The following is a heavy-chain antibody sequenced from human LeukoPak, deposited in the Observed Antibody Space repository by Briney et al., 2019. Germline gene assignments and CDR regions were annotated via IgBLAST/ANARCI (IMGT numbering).Heavy chain of an antibody. D-gene: IGHD2-2*01. V-gene: IGHV3-23*01. CDR2: IGGSGGST. CDR1: GFTFSSYA. J-gene: IGHJ4*02. CDR3: AKLVVPAAIVY. Sequence: GGSLRLSCAAPGFTFSSYAMSGVRQAPGKGREWVPAIGGSGGSTYYADSVKGRFTLSRDNSKNTLYLQMNSLRAEDTAVYYCAKLVVPAAIVYWGQGTLVTVSS.